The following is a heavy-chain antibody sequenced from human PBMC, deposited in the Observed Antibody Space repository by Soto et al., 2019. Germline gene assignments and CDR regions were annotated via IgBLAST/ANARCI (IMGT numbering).Heavy chain of an antibody. CDR2: INHSGST. CDR3: ARGVLRFLEREPYYYGMDV. V-gene: IGHV4-34*01. J-gene: IGHJ6*02. Sequence: QVQLQQWGAGLLKPSETLSLTCAVYGGSFSGYYWSWIRQPPGKGLEWIGEINHSGSTNYNPSLKTRVTISVDTSKNQFSLKLSSVTAADTAVYYCARGVLRFLEREPYYYGMDVWGQGTTVTVSS. D-gene: IGHD3-3*01. CDR1: GGSFSGYY.